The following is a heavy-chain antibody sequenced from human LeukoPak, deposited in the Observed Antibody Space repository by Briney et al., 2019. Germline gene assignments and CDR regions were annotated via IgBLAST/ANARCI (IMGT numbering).Heavy chain of an antibody. D-gene: IGHD3-22*01. CDR3: ARVIILSSGYYAHPDFDY. CDR2: IYYSGST. CDR1: GGSISSGGYY. V-gene: IGHV4-31*03. J-gene: IGHJ4*02. Sequence: SETLSLTCTVSGGSISSGGYYWSWIRQHPGKGLEWIGCIYYSGSTYYNPSLKSRVTISVDTSKNQFSLKLSSVTAADTAVYYCARVIILSSGYYAHPDFDYWGQGTLVTVSS.